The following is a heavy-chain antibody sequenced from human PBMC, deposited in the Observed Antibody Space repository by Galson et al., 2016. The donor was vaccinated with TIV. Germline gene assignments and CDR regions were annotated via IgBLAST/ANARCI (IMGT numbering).Heavy chain of an antibody. V-gene: IGHV3-48*01. J-gene: IGHJ4*02. CDR3: GPLGQVYSRAFTY. CDR1: GFSFSSYS. CDR2: ISSTGSTI. Sequence: SLRLSCAASGFSFSSYSMNWVRQAPGKGLEWVSYISSTGSTIYYADSVKGRFTISRDNAKNSLYLQMNGLRAEDTAVYYCGPLGQVYSRAFTYWGQGTLVTVSS. D-gene: IGHD3-16*01.